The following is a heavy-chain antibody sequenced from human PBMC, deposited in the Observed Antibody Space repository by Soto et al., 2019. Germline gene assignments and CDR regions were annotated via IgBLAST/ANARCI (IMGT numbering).Heavy chain of an antibody. CDR1: GGTFSSYT. Sequence: ASVQVSCKASGGTFSSYTISWVRQAPGQGLEWMGRIIPILGIANYAQKFQGRVTITADKSTSTAYMELSSLRSEDTAVYYCVVVPAATGFGYYYYMDVWGKGTTVTVSS. V-gene: IGHV1-69*02. CDR3: VVVPAATGFGYYYYMDV. J-gene: IGHJ6*03. D-gene: IGHD2-2*01. CDR2: IIPILGIA.